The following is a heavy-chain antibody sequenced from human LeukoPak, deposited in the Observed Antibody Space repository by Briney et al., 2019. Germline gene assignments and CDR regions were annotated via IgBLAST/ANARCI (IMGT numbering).Heavy chain of an antibody. D-gene: IGHD3-16*01. CDR1: GFTFSSYD. J-gene: IGHJ3*02. V-gene: IGHV3-23*01. CDR3: AKALTRWAFDI. CDR2: ISLSTDGT. Sequence: GGSLRLSCAASGFTFSSYDMSWVRQAPGKGLEWVSSISLSTDGTTYADSVKGRFTISTDNAKKTIYLQMDSLRVEDTAIYYCAKALTRWAFDIWGQGTMVTVSS.